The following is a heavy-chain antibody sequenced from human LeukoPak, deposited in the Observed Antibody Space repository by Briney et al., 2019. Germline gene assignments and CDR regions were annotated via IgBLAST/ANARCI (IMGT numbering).Heavy chain of an antibody. J-gene: IGHJ4*02. D-gene: IGHD5-18*01. V-gene: IGHV3-66*01. CDR3: AREGGYSYGYGGEGREFDY. CDR2: IYSGGST. Sequence: GGSLRLSCAASGFTVSSSYMSWVRQAPGKGLEWVSVIYSGGSTYYADSVKGRFTISRDNSKNTLYLQMNSLRAEDTAVYYCAREGGYSYGYGGEGREFDYWGQGTLVTVSS. CDR1: GFTVSSSY.